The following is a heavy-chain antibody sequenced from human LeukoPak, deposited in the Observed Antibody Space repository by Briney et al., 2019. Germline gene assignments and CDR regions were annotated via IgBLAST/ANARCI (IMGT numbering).Heavy chain of an antibody. CDR3: ARGGLIRLRWYLDY. J-gene: IGHJ4*02. Sequence: ASVKVSCKASGYTFTSHGISWGRQAPGQGLEWRGWISAYNGNTNYAQKLQGRVTMTTDTYTSTAYMELRSLRSDDTAVYYCARGGLIRLRWYLDYWGQGTLVTVS. CDR2: ISAYNGNT. CDR1: GYTFTSHG. D-gene: IGHD4-23*01. V-gene: IGHV1-18*01.